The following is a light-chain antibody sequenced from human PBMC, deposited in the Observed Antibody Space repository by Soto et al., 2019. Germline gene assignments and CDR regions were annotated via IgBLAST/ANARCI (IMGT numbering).Light chain of an antibody. CDR3: AHRSDWPST. CDR1: QSVGTY. V-gene: IGKV3-11*01. J-gene: IGKJ4*01. Sequence: EIVLTQSPATLSLSRGERATLSCRASQSVGTYFAWYQQQPGQAPRLLIYDSSNRATGIPSRFSGSGSGTYFSLTITSLAPEDFAVYYCAHRSDWPSTFGGGTKVYVK. CDR2: DSS.